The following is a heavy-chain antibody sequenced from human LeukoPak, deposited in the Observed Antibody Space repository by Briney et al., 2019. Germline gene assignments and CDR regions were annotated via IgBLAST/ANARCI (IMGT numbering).Heavy chain of an antibody. CDR1: GFTFSSYS. V-gene: IGHV3-23*01. CDR2: ISGSAGRT. CDR3: AKEPRHCGGDCFSLLDS. D-gene: IGHD2-21*02. J-gene: IGHJ4*02. Sequence: GGSLRLSCAASGFTFSSYSMSWVRQAPGKGLEWVSLISGSAGRTYYADSVKGRFTISRDNSKNTLYLQMSSLRAKDTAVYYCAKEPRHCGGDCFSLLDSWGQGTLVTVSS.